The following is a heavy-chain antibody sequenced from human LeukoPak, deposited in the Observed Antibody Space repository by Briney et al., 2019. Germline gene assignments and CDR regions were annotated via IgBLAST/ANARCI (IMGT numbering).Heavy chain of an antibody. CDR2: INSDGSAT. J-gene: IGHJ4*02. Sequence: GGSLRLSCAASGFTFGSPWIHWVRHAPGKGLVWVSRINSDGSATAYADSVKGRFTISRDNAENTLYLQMNSLRAEDTAVYYCARGTAGYHSSYFDYWGQGTLVTVSS. CDR3: ARGTAGYHSSYFDY. D-gene: IGHD3-16*02. CDR1: GFTFGSPW. V-gene: IGHV3-74*01.